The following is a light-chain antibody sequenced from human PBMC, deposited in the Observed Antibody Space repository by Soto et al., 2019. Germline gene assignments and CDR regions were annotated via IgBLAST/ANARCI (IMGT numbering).Light chain of an antibody. V-gene: IGLV2-14*01. CDR3: SSYTSSSTRV. CDR1: SSDVGGYNY. Sequence: QSALTQPASVSGSPGQSITISCTGTSSDVGGYNYVSWYQQHPGKAPKLMIYEVSNRTSGVSNRFSGSKSGNTASLTIDGLPAEDEADYYCSSYTSSSTRVFGGGTKLTVL. J-gene: IGLJ2*01. CDR2: EVS.